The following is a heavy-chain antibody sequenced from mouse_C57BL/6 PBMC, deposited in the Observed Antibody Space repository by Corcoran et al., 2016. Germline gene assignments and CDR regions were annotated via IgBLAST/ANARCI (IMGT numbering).Heavy chain of an antibody. CDR3: ARSHLLWSDY. CDR1: GYTFTTYG. CDR2: INTYSGVP. Sequence: QIQLVQSGPELKKPGETVKISCKASGYTFTTYGMSWVKQAPGKGLKWMGWINTYSGVPTYADDFKGRFAFSLETSASTAYLQINNLKNEDTATYVWARSHLLWSDYWGQGTTLTVSS. V-gene: IGHV9-3*01. J-gene: IGHJ2*01. D-gene: IGHD2-1*01.